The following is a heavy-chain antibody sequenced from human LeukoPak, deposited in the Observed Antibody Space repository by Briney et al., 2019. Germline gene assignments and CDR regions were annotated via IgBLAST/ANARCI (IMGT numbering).Heavy chain of an antibody. CDR2: ISGSGIRR. CDR1: GFTFSSYG. J-gene: IGHJ4*02. Sequence: GGTLRLSCAASGFTFSSYGMGWVRQAPGKGLEWVSDISGSGIRRDYADSVKGRFTISRDNSKNTLYLQMNSLRAEDTAVYYCAGSSSWVPAVFDYWGQGTLVTVSS. CDR3: AGSSSWVPAVFDY. V-gene: IGHV3-23*01. D-gene: IGHD6-13*01.